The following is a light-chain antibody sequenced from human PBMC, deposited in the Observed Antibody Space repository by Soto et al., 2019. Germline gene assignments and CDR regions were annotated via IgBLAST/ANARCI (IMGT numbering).Light chain of an antibody. CDR2: AAS. Sequence: DAQMTQSPSSLSASVGDSVTITCRASQSIGTYLDWYQHKPGKAPKLLIYAASSLQSGVPSRFSGSGSGTDFTLTISSLQPEDFPTYYCQESHSTFGQGTKLEIK. CDR3: QESHST. V-gene: IGKV1-39*01. J-gene: IGKJ2*01. CDR1: QSIGTY.